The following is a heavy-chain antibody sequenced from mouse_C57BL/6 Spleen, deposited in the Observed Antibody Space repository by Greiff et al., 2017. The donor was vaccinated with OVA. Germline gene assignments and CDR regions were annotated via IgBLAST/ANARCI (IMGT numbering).Heavy chain of an antibody. V-gene: IGHV1-55*01. J-gene: IGHJ2*01. CDR1: GYTFTSYW. Sequence: QVQLQQSGAELVKPGASVKMSCKASGYTFTSYWITWVKQRPGQGLEWIGDIYPGSGSTNYNEKFKSKATLTVDTSSSTACMQLSSLTSEDSAVYYCARPPYGSSQSYYFDYWGQGTTLTVSS. D-gene: IGHD1-1*01. CDR2: IYPGSGST. CDR3: ARPPYGSSQSYYFDY.